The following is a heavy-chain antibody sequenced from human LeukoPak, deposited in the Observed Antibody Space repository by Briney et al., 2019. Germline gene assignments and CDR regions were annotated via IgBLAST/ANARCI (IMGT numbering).Heavy chain of an antibody. V-gene: IGHV1-69*05. CDR1: GGTFISYA. CDR2: IIPIFGTA. CDR3: ARGPGLVVVGTEYFQH. J-gene: IGHJ1*01. D-gene: IGHD3-22*01. Sequence: SVKVSCKASGGTFISYAISWVRQAPGQGLEWMGRIIPIFGTANYAQKFQGRATITTDESTSTAYMELSSLRSEDTAVYYCARGPGLVVVGTEYFQHWGQGTLVTVSS.